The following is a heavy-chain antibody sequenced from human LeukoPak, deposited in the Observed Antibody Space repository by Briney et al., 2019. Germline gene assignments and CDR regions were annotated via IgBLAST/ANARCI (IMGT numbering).Heavy chain of an antibody. J-gene: IGHJ4*02. CDR2: INGDGRNI. CDR3: ARDYYYDSSGYIFYYFDY. D-gene: IGHD3-22*01. Sequence: PGGSLRLSCVASGFTFSSYWMHWVRQDPRKGLVWVSRINGDGRNINYADSVRGRFTISRDNSKNTLYLQMNSLRAEDTAVYYCARDYYYDSSGYIFYYFDYWGQGTLVTVSS. CDR1: GFTFSSYW. V-gene: IGHV3-74*01.